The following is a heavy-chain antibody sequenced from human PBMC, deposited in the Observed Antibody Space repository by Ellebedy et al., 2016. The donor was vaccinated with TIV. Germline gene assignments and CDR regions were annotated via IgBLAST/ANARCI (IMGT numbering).Heavy chain of an antibody. J-gene: IGHJ4*02. CDR1: GGSISSSY. Sequence: SETLSLTCTVSGGSISSSYWSWIRQSPGKGLEWIAYIYSNGDINYNPSLKGRVTISLDSSKNQVSLRLNSVTAADTAMYYCMRSHGAYWGQGIMVTVSS. V-gene: IGHV4-4*09. CDR2: IYSNGDI. CDR3: MRSHGAY.